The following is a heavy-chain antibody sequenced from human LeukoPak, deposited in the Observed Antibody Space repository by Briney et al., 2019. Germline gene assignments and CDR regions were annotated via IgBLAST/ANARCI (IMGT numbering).Heavy chain of an antibody. CDR3: ARERKDHTPYSSSWYGGGNDAFDI. V-gene: IGHV1-18*01. J-gene: IGHJ3*02. CDR2: ISAYNGNT. D-gene: IGHD6-13*01. Sequence: ASVKVSCKASGYTFTSYGTSWVRQAPGQGLEWMGWISAYNGNTNYAQKLQGRVTMTTDTSTSTAYMELRSLRSDDTAVYYCARERKDHTPYSSSWYGGGNDAFDIWGQGTMVTVSS. CDR1: GYTFTSYG.